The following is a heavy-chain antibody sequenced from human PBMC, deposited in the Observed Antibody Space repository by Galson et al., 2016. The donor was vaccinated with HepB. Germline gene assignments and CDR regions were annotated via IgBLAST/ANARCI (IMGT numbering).Heavy chain of an antibody. CDR3: ARGTGDYFWYFDL. CDR1: GDSINNNHW. V-gene: IGHV4-4*02. D-gene: IGHD3/OR15-3a*01. Sequence: SETLSLTCAVSGDSINNNHWWTWVRQFPGKGLEWIGEIYHTGSTTYNPSLQSRVAMSLDKSKNEFSLSLKSVTAADTATYYCARGTGDYFWYFDLWGRGRLVVVSS. CDR2: IYHTGST. J-gene: IGHJ2*01.